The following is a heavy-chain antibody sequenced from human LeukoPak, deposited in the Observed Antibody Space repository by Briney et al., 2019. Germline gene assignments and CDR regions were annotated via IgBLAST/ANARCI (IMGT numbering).Heavy chain of an antibody. J-gene: IGHJ3*02. V-gene: IGHV3-30*04. CDR3: AREGGDGAFDI. D-gene: IGHD3-16*01. CDR2: ISYDGGNK. Sequence: PGGSLRLSCAASGFTFSSYAMHWVRQAPGKGLEWVAVISYDGGNKYYADSVKGRFTISRDNSKNTLYLQMNSLRAEDTAVYYCAREGGDGAFDIWGQGTMVTVSS. CDR1: GFTFSSYA.